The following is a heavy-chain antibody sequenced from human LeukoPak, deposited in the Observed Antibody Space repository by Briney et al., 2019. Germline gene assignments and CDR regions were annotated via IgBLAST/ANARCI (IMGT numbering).Heavy chain of an antibody. CDR1: GGSFSGYY. J-gene: IGHJ4*02. CDR2: INHSGST. V-gene: IGHV4-34*01. CDR3: ARAVNCSGGSCYSGSVHGLDY. D-gene: IGHD2-15*01. Sequence: SETLSLTCAVYGGSFSGYYWSWIRQPPGKGLEWIGEINHSGSTNYNPSLKSRVTISVDTSKNQFSLKLSSVTAADTAVYYCARAVNCSGGSCYSGSVHGLDYWGQGTLVTASS.